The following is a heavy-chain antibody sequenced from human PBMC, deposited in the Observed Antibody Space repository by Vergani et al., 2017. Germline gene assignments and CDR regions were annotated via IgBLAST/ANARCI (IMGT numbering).Heavy chain of an antibody. D-gene: IGHD2-2*01. CDR1: GFTVSTNY. Sequence: EVQLVETGGGLIQPGGSLRLSCAASGFTVSTNYMTWVRQAPGKGLEWVSIIYRDGSTYYADSVKGRFTISRANYKNTLYLQMNSLRAEDTAVYYCARDSGVVPAAIGSFAVCGQATMVTVSS. CDR3: ARDSGVVPAAIGSFAV. V-gene: IGHV3-53*02. J-gene: IGHJ3*01. CDR2: IYRDGST.